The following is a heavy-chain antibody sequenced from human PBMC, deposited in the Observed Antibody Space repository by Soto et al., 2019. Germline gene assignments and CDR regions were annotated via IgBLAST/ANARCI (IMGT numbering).Heavy chain of an antibody. J-gene: IGHJ4*02. Sequence: QVQLVESGGGVVQPGRSLRLSCAASGFTFSTYGMHWIRQAPGKGLEWVAVVAYDGHTKFYADSVRGRFTVSRDNSKSTVYLQLDSLRAEDTAVYYCGKDYDDSRYYITSEYWGQGTLVTVSS. V-gene: IGHV3-30*18. CDR3: GKDYDDSRYYITSEY. CDR2: VAYDGHTK. D-gene: IGHD3-22*01. CDR1: GFTFSTYG.